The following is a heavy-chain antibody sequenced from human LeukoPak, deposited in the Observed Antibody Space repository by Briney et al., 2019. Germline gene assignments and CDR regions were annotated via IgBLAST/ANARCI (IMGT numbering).Heavy chain of an antibody. V-gene: IGHV3-23*01. CDR1: GFTFSSYA. CDR2: ISGSGGST. J-gene: IGHJ5*02. CDR3: AKSGWYGTNSWFDP. Sequence: GGSLRLSCAASGFTFSSYAMSWVRQAPGKGLEWVSGISGSGGSTYYADSVKGRFTISRDNSKNTLYLQMNSLRAEDTAVYYCAKSGWYGTNSWFDPWGQGTLVTVSS. D-gene: IGHD6-19*01.